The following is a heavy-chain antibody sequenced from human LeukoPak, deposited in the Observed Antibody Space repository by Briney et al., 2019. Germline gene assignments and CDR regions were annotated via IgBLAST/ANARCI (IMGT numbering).Heavy chain of an antibody. Sequence: PSETLSLTCTVSGGSISSYYWSWIRQPPGKGLEWIGYIYYSGSTNYNPSLKSRVTISVDTSKNQFSLKLSSVTAADTAVYYCARGPYGDPPFDYWGQGTLVTVSS. CDR1: GGSISSYY. J-gene: IGHJ4*02. V-gene: IGHV4-59*01. CDR3: ARGPYGDPPFDY. D-gene: IGHD4-17*01. CDR2: IYYSGST.